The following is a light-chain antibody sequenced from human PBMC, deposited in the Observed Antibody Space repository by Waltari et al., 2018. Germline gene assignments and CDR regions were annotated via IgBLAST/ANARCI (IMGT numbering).Light chain of an antibody. J-gene: IGLJ3*02. Sequence: SSELTQGPDVSVALGQTVKITCQGDSHRTSYASWYQVKPGKAPVLVLFGKEKRPSGIPDRISGYSSGATSSLTVTGAQAEDEADYYCHSRKGSDNQVVFGGGTKLTVL. V-gene: IGLV3-19*01. CDR3: HSRKGSDNQVV. CDR2: GKE. CDR1: SHRTSY.